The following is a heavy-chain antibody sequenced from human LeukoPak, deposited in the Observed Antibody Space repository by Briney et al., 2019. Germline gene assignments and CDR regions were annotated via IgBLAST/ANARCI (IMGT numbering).Heavy chain of an antibody. V-gene: IGHV1-69*13. Sequence: ASVKVSCEASGGTFGSYAISWVRQAPGQGLKWMGGIIPIFGTANYAQKFQGRVTITADESTSTAYMELSSLRSEDTAVYYCARASRSFVWATFDYWGQGTLVTVSS. CDR2: IIPIFGTA. CDR1: GGTFGSYA. D-gene: IGHD1-26*01. J-gene: IGHJ4*02. CDR3: ARASRSFVWATFDY.